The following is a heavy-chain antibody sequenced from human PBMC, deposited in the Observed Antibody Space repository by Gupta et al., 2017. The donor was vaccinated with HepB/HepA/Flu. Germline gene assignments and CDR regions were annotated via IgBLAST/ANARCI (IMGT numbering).Heavy chain of an antibody. CDR3: ATVEGITGTT. J-gene: IGHJ4*02. CDR2: IDPNNGGT. Sequence: QVHLVQSGPEVKKPGASVKVSCKASGYTFTRYYIHWVRQAPGQGLEWMGRIDPNNGGTIYGQNFQGRVTMTRDTSINTGYMELSALRSDDTAVYHCATVEGITGTTWGQGTLVTVSS. V-gene: IGHV1-2*06. D-gene: IGHD1-7*01. CDR1: GYTFTRYY.